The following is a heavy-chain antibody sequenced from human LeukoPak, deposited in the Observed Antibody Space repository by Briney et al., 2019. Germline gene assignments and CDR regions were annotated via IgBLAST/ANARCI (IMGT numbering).Heavy chain of an antibody. Sequence: GGSLRLSCAASGFTFSSYEMNLVRQAPGKGLERVSYISSSGSTIYYADSVKGRFTISRDNAKNSLYLQMNSLRAEDTAVYYCARDGYYGSGSYDYWGQGTLVTVSS. D-gene: IGHD3-10*01. CDR2: ISSSGSTI. CDR1: GFTFSSYE. J-gene: IGHJ4*02. CDR3: ARDGYYGSGSYDY. V-gene: IGHV3-48*03.